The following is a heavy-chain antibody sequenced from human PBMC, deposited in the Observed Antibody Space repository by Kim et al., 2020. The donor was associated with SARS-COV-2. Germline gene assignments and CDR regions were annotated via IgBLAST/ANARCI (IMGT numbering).Heavy chain of an antibody. CDR2: ISGDGGST. V-gene: IGHV3-43*02. D-gene: IGHD6-6*01. CDR3: AKVRDSSSSGYYFYGMDV. CDR1: GFTFDDYA. Sequence: GGSLRLSCAASGFTFDDYAMHWVRQAPGKGLEWVSLISGDGGSTYYADSVKGRFTISRDNSKNSLYLQMNSLRTEDTALYYCAKVRDSSSSGYYFYGMDVWGHGTTVTVSS. J-gene: IGHJ6*02.